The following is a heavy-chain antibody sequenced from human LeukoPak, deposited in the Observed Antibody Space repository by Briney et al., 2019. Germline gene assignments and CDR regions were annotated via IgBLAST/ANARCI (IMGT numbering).Heavy chain of an antibody. CDR3: ARGVAVAGYFDY. CDR2: IYHSGST. D-gene: IGHD6-19*01. J-gene: IGHJ4*02. Sequence: NPSETLSLACAVSGGSISSSNWWSWVRQPPGKGLEWIGEIYHSGSTNYNPSLKSRVTISVDKSKNQFSLKLSSVTAADTAVYYCARGVAVAGYFDYWGQGTLVTVSS. CDR1: GGSISSSNW. V-gene: IGHV4-4*02.